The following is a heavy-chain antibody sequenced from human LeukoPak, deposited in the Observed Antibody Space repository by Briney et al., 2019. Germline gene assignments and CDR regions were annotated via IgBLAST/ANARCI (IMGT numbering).Heavy chain of an antibody. J-gene: IGHJ4*02. CDR3: ARHKKGSGCDY. D-gene: IGHD5-12*01. V-gene: IGHV4-61*02. Sequence: SETLSLTCTVSGGSISSGSYYWSWIRQPAGKGLEWIGRIYTSGSTNYNPSLKSRVTISVDTSKNQFSLKLSSVTAADTAVYYCARHKKGSGCDYWGQGTLVTVSS. CDR1: GGSISSGSYY. CDR2: IYTSGST.